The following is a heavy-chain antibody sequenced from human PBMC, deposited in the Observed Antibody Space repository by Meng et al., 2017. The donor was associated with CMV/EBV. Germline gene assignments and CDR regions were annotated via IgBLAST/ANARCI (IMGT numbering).Heavy chain of an antibody. CDR2: IIPILGIA. CDR1: GGTFSSYS. J-gene: IGHJ5*02. V-gene: IGHV1-69*10. Sequence: SVKVSCKASGGTFSSYSISWVRQAPGQGLEWMGGIIPILGIANYAQKFQGRVTITADKSTSTAYMELSSRRSEDTAVYYCARFQLPGPHNWFDPWGQGTLVTVSS. CDR3: ARFQLPGPHNWFDP. D-gene: IGHD2-2*01.